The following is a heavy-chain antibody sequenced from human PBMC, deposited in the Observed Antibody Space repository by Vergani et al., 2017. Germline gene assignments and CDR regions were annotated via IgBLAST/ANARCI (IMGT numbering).Heavy chain of an antibody. J-gene: IGHJ6*03. V-gene: IGHV1-69*01. CDR3: ARFNDFWIGYYSGVYYDYYMDV. D-gene: IGHD3-3*01. CDR2: IIPIFGTA. CDR1: GGTFSSYA. Sequence: QVQLVQSGAEVKKPGSSVKVSCKASGGTFSSYAISWVRQAPGQGLEWMGGIIPIFGTANYAQKFQGRVTITADESTSTAYMELSSLRSEDTAVYYCARFNDFWIGYYSGVYYDYYMDVWGKGTTVTVSS.